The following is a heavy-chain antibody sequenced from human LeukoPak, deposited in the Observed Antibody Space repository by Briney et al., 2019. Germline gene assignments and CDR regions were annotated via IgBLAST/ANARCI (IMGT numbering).Heavy chain of an antibody. CDR1: GGSLRSDRHN. CDR3: ARDLGGYPFFMDV. CDR2: VDQTGSP. Sequence: SETLSLTCSVYGGSLRSDRHNWAWVRQSAVKGLEHIGSVDQTGSPYYNPPLKSRVTISVDASNKQFSLNLTSVTAADTAVYYCARDLGGYPFFMDVWGKGITVTVSS. V-gene: IGHV4-39*07. J-gene: IGHJ6*03. D-gene: IGHD2-15*01.